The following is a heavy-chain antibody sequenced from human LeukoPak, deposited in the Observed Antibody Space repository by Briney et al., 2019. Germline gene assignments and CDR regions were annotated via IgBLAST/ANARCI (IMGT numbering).Heavy chain of an antibody. Sequence: PSETLSLTCTVSGGSISSYYWSWIRQPPGKGLEWIGYIYYSGSTNYNPSLKSRVTISVDTSKNQFSLKLSSVTAADTAVYYCARDNSLYYGPTQVGHGYYYYGMDVWGQGTTVTVSS. CDR2: IYYSGST. CDR3: ARDNSLYYGPTQVGHGYYYYGMDV. D-gene: IGHD3-10*01. V-gene: IGHV4-59*01. J-gene: IGHJ6*02. CDR1: GGSISSYY.